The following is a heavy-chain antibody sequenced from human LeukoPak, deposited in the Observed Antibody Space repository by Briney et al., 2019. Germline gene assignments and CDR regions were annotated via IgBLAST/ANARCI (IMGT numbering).Heavy chain of an antibody. Sequence: ASVKVSCKASGGTFSSYAISWVRQAPGQGLEWMGGIIPIFGTANYAQKFQGRVTITADKSTSTAYMELSRLRSDDTAVYYCARVDYYDSSGLDYWGQGTLVTVSS. D-gene: IGHD3-22*01. V-gene: IGHV1-69*06. CDR1: GGTFSSYA. CDR3: ARVDYYDSSGLDY. J-gene: IGHJ4*02. CDR2: IIPIFGTA.